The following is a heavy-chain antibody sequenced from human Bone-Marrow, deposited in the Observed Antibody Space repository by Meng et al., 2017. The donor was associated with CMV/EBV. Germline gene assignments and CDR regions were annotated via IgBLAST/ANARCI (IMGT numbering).Heavy chain of an antibody. CDR2: INPNSGGT. Sequence: ASVKVSCKASGYTFTGYYMHWVRQAPGQGLEWMGWINPNSGGTNYAQKFQGRVTMTRDTSISTAYMELSRLRSDDTAVYYRARDVKGLFYTGGLDYWGQGTLVTVSS. J-gene: IGHJ4*02. D-gene: IGHD2-8*02. V-gene: IGHV1-2*02. CDR3: ARDVKGLFYTGGLDY. CDR1: GYTFTGYY.